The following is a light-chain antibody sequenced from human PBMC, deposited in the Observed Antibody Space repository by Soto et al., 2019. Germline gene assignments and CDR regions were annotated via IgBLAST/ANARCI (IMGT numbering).Light chain of an antibody. CDR3: QHHNSYSQT. CDR2: GAS. V-gene: IGKV1-5*01. Sequence: DIQMTQSPPTLSASVGDRVTITCRASQSISNYLAWYQQMPGKAPKLLIYGASTLQTGVPSSFSGSGSGTEFTLTISSLQPDDFGTYFCQHHNSYSQTFGQGTKVEIK. J-gene: IGKJ1*01. CDR1: QSISNY.